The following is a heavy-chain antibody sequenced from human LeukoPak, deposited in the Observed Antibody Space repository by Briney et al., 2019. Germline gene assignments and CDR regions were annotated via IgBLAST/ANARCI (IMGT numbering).Heavy chain of an antibody. V-gene: IGHV1-2*04. CDR3: ARDQGSVRGVPDAFDI. CDR2: INPNSGGT. CDR1: GYTFTGYC. J-gene: IGHJ3*02. Sequence: ASVKVSCKASGYTFTGYCMHWVRQAPGQGLEWMGWINPNSGGTNYAQKFQGWVTMTRDTSISTAYMELSRLRSDDTAVYYCARDQGSVRGVPDAFDIWGQGTMVTVSS. D-gene: IGHD3-10*01.